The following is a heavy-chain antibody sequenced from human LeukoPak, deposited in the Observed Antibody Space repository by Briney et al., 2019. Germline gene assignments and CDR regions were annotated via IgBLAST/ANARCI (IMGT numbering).Heavy chain of an antibody. CDR2: IGSSGTTV. CDR3: ARIMTTVTFFDY. Sequence: PGGSLRLSCAASGFTFSSYAMNWVRQAPGKGLEWVAYIGSSGTTVYYADSVKGRFTISRDNAENSLYLQMNSLRIEDTAVYYCARIMTTVTFFDYWGQGTLVTVSS. J-gene: IGHJ4*02. D-gene: IGHD4-17*01. V-gene: IGHV3-48*03. CDR1: GFTFSSYA.